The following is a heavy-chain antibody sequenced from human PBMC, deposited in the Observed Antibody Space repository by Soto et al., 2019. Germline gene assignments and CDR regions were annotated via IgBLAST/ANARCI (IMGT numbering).Heavy chain of an antibody. J-gene: IGHJ4*02. Sequence: LRLSCSASGXTFSSYGMHWVRQAPGKGLEWVAVISYDGSNKYYADSVKGRFTISRDNSKNTLYLQMNSLRAEDTAVYYCAKSYCSGGSCRFDYWGQGTLVTVSS. CDR1: GXTFSSYG. CDR2: ISYDGSNK. D-gene: IGHD2-15*01. V-gene: IGHV3-30*18. CDR3: AKSYCSGGSCRFDY.